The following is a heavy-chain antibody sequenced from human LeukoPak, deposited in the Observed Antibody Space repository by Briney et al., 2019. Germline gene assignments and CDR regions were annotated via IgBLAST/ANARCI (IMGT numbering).Heavy chain of an antibody. Sequence: GGSLRLSCVASGFTFSNYWMNWVRQAPGEGLEWVANIKQDGSEKYYVDSVKGRFTISRDNAKNSLYLQMKSLRAEDTAVYYCARGKTSQNIVTRKTYNWFDPWGQGTLVTVSS. D-gene: IGHD2/OR15-2a*01. CDR3: ARGKTSQNIVTRKTYNWFDP. CDR1: GFTFSNYW. J-gene: IGHJ5*02. V-gene: IGHV3-7*01. CDR2: IKQDGSEK.